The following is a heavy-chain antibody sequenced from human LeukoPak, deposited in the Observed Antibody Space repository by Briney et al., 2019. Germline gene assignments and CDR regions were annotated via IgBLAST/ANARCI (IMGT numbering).Heavy chain of an antibody. CDR3: ARDLWGDSSGYYPY. V-gene: IGHV1-69*13. D-gene: IGHD3-22*01. J-gene: IGHJ4*02. Sequence: SVKVSCKASGGTFSSYAISWVRQAPGQGLEWMGGIIPIFGTANYAQKFQGRVTITADESTSTAYMELSSLRSEDTAVYYCARDLWGDSSGYYPYWGQGTLVTVSS. CDR2: IIPIFGTA. CDR1: GGTFSSYA.